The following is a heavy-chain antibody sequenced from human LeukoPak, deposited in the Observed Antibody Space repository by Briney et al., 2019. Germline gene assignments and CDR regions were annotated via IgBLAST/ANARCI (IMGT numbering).Heavy chain of an antibody. CDR3: ARGRYGDENDNWFDP. CDR2: IYGDGSFT. J-gene: IGHJ5*02. D-gene: IGHD4-17*01. Sequence: GGSLRLSCAASGFTFSNFWMHWVRQAPGKGLVWVALIYGDGSFTRYADSVKGRFTISRDNAKNTVYLQMNSLRAEDTAVYYCARGRYGDENDNWFDPWGQGTLVTVSS. CDR1: GFTFSNFW. V-gene: IGHV3-74*01.